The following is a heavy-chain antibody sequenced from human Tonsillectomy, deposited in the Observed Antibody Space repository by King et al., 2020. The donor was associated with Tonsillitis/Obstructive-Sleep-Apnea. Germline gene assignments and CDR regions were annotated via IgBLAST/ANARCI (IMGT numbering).Heavy chain of an antibody. J-gene: IGHJ4*02. CDR3: AREVWSDGSGSYYPDY. CDR1: GFTLDDYG. CDR2: IIWNGGGT. Sequence: VQLVESGGGGVRPGGSLRLSCAASGFTLDDYGMSWVRQAPGKGLGWGSGIIWNGGGTGYADSGKGRFTTSRDNAKNSLYLQMNSLRAEDTALYYCAREVWSDGSGSYYPDYWGQGTLVTVSS. V-gene: IGHV3-20*04. D-gene: IGHD3-10*01.